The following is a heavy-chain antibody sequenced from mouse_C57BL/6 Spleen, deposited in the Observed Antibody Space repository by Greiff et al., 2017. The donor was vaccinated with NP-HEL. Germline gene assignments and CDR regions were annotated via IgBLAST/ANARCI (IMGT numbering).Heavy chain of an antibody. D-gene: IGHD1-1*01. CDR1: GYTFTSYW. CDR3: ALITTVVDYFDY. V-gene: IGHV1-53*01. Sequence: VQLQQSGTELVKPGASVKLSCKASGYTFTSYWMHWVKQRPGQGLEWIGNINPSNGGTNYNEKFKSKATLTVDKSSSTAYMQLSSLTSEDSAVYYCALITTVVDYFDYWGQGTTLTVSS. CDR2: INPSNGGT. J-gene: IGHJ2*01.